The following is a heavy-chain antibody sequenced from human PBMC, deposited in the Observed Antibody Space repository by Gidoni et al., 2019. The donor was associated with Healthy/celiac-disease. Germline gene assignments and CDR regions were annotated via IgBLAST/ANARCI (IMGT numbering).Heavy chain of an antibody. CDR1: GFTFDDYA. CDR3: AKDILAVVAATLSS. Sequence: EVQLVESGGGLVQPGSSLRLSCAASGFTFDDYAMHWVRQAPGKGLEWVSGISWNSGSIGYADSVKGRFTISRDNAKNSLYLQMNSLRAEDTALYYCAKDILAVVAATLSSWGQGTLVTVSS. V-gene: IGHV3-9*01. D-gene: IGHD2-15*01. J-gene: IGHJ4*02. CDR2: ISWNSGSI.